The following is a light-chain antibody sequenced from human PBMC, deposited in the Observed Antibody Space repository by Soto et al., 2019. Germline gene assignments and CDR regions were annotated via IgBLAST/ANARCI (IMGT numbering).Light chain of an antibody. V-gene: IGKV1-9*01. Sequence: DIQLTQSPSFLSASVGDRVTITCRASQGISSHLAWYQHKPGKAPKLLIFAASTLQSGVPSRFSGSGSGTEFTLTISSLQPEDFATYYCQQLNSYPFFGGGTKVEIK. CDR2: AAS. CDR1: QGISSH. J-gene: IGKJ4*01. CDR3: QQLNSYPF.